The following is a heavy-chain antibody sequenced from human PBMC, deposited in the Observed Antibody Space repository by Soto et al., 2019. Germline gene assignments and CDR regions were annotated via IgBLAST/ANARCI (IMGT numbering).Heavy chain of an antibody. D-gene: IGHD6-19*01. Sequence: PSETLSLTCTVSGDSITNYYWNWMRQPAGKGLEWIGRVYTSGSTNYNPSLKSRVTMSVDTSKNQFSLKLISVTAADTAVYYCARETYLQWLVLDYWGQGALVTVFS. CDR3: ARETYLQWLVLDY. CDR1: GDSITNYY. CDR2: VYTSGST. J-gene: IGHJ4*02. V-gene: IGHV4-4*07.